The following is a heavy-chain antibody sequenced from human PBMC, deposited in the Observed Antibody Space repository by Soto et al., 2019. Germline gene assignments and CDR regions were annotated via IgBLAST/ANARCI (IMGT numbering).Heavy chain of an antibody. D-gene: IGHD3-22*01. Sequence: PGGSLRLSCAASGFTFSSYAMSWVRQAPGKGLEWVSAISGSGGSTYYADSVKGRFTISRDNSKNTLYLQMNSLRAEDTAVYYCAKRVHDSSGYYYNYYYGMDVWGQGTTVTVYS. CDR1: GFTFSSYA. CDR2: ISGSGGST. CDR3: AKRVHDSSGYYYNYYYGMDV. V-gene: IGHV3-23*01. J-gene: IGHJ6*02.